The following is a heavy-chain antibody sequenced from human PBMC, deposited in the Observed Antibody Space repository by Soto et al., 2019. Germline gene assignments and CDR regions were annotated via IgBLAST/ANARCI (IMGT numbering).Heavy chain of an antibody. D-gene: IGHD3-16*01. CDR3: ARDKGFYDHVWGSYGSAFDY. CDR2: VWNDGNTK. V-gene: IGHV3-33*01. CDR1: GFTFSSYG. Sequence: QVYLVESGGGVVQPGGSLRLSCAASGFTFSSYGMHWVRQAAGKGPEWVAVVWNDGNTKYYADSVKGRFTISRDNSKNTVYLPMNNLRAEDTAVSYGARDKGFYDHVWGSYGSAFDYWGRGTLVAVSS. J-gene: IGHJ4*02.